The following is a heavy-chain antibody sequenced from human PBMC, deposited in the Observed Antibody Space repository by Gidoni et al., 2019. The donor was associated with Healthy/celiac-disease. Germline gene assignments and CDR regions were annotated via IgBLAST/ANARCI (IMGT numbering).Heavy chain of an antibody. CDR3: ARDGRYCSSTSCYEGGWFDP. J-gene: IGHJ5*02. CDR2: IIPIFGTA. V-gene: IGHV1-69*06. Sequence: QGLEWMGGIIPIFGTANYAQKFQGRVTITADKSTSTAYMELSSLRSEDTAVYYCARDGRYCSSTSCYEGGWFDPWGQGTLVTVSS. D-gene: IGHD2-2*01.